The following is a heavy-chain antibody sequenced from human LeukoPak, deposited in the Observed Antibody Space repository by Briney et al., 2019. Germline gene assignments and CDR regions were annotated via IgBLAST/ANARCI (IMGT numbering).Heavy chain of an antibody. D-gene: IGHD3-22*01. CDR2: IRSPITSI. V-gene: IGHV3-48*04. Sequence: QSGGSLRLSCAASGFIFSDYDMSWVRQSPGKGLQWIAYIRSPITSIYYEDSVRGRFTVSRDNARNSLFLQMNSLRAEDTAVYYCARDNYETHNHFFDSWGQGTLVAVSS. J-gene: IGHJ4*02. CDR1: GFIFSDYD. CDR3: ARDNYETHNHFFDS.